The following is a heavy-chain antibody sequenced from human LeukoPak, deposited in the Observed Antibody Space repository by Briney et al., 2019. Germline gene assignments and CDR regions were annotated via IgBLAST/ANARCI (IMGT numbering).Heavy chain of an antibody. V-gene: IGHV3-23*01. D-gene: IGHD3-3*01. Sequence: GGSLRLSCAGSGLTSGSYAMSWVRQAPGKGLEWVSGISHSGDKTYYADFVKGRFTISRDNSNNMVYLQMNSLTAEDTAVYYCAKDHGFWSGHFFFFDYWGQGTLVTVSP. CDR2: ISHSGDKT. CDR3: AKDHGFWSGHFFFFDY. CDR1: GLTSGSYA. J-gene: IGHJ4*02.